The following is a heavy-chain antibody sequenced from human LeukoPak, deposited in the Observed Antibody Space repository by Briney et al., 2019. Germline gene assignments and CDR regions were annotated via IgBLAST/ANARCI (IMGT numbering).Heavy chain of an antibody. J-gene: IGHJ6*04. D-gene: IGHD3-9*01. CDR1: GFTFGDYA. Sequence: GGSLRLSCTASGFTFGDYAMSWVRQAPGKGLEWVGFIRSKAYGGTTEYAASVKGRFTISRDDSKSIAYLQMNSLKTEDTAVYYCTVRYFDWLSLYYYGMDVRGKGTTVTVSS. CDR3: TVRYFDWLSLYYYGMDV. CDR2: IRSKAYGGTT. V-gene: IGHV3-49*04.